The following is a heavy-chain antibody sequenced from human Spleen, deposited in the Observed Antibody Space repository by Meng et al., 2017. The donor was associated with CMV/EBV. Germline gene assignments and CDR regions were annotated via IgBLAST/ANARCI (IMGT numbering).Heavy chain of an antibody. CDR3: ARDNNWGPDY. CDR1: GYTFTAYY. CDR2: INPDNGGT. D-gene: IGHD7-27*01. J-gene: IGHJ4*02. Sequence: ASVKVSCKASGYTFTAYYIHWVQQAPGQGLEWMGWINPDNGGTNFAQKFQGRVTVTRDTSINTGYMELTRLTSDDTAVYYCARDNNWGPDYWGQGTLVTVSS. V-gene: IGHV1-2*02.